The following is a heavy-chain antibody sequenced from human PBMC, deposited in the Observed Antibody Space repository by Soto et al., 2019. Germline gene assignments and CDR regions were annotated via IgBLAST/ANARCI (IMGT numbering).Heavy chain of an antibody. J-gene: IGHJ4*02. CDR1: GYTLTSYG. CDR2: ISAYNGNT. CDR3: ARVYRITMVRGALSEY. D-gene: IGHD3-10*01. V-gene: IGHV1-18*01. Sequence: QVQLVQSGAEVKKAGASVKVSCKASGYTLTSYGISWVRQAPGQGLEWMGWISAYNGNTNYAQKLHGRVTMTTDTSTSTAYMELRSLRSDDTAVYYCARVYRITMVRGALSEYWGQGTLVTVSS.